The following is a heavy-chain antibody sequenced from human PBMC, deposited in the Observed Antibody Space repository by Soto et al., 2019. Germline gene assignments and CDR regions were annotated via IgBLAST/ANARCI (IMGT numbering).Heavy chain of an antibody. Sequence: QVHLIQSGAEVKKPGSSVKVSCKAAGGTFNTCTLFWVRQAPGHGLEWMGRIIPMLPVTNSAQKFQGRLTLTAHKSTGTAFMELTSLTSDDTAVYYCSIGSWSAETFDVWGQGTMVTVSS. V-gene: IGHV1-69*02. CDR3: SIGSWSAETFDV. CDR2: IIPMLPVT. D-gene: IGHD2-2*01. J-gene: IGHJ3*01. CDR1: GGTFNTCT.